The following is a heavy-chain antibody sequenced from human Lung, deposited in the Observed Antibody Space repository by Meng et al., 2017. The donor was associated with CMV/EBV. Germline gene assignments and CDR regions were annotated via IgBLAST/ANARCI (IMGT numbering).Heavy chain of an antibody. Sequence: GGSLRLFCAASGFTFSSYAMHWVRQAPGKGLEWVAVISYDGSNKYYADSVKGRFTISRDNSKNTLYLQMNSLRAEDTAVYYCARESSGYYSYWGKGTLVTVSS. D-gene: IGHD3-22*01. V-gene: IGHV3-30-3*01. CDR2: ISYDGSNK. J-gene: IGHJ4*02. CDR1: GFTFSSYA. CDR3: ARESSGYYSY.